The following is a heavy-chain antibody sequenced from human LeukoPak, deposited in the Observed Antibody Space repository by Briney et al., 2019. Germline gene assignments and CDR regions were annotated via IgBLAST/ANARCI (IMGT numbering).Heavy chain of an antibody. CDR1: GYSFTDYY. Sequence: ASVKVSCKASGYSFTDYYMHWVRQAPGQGLEWMGWINPNSRGTNYAQKFQGRVTMTRDTSISTAYMEVSRLRSDDTAVYSRARVRGMYIYGSAWYFDLWGQGTLVTVSS. D-gene: IGHD6-19*01. J-gene: IGHJ4*02. CDR2: INPNSRGT. CDR3: ARVRGMYIYGSAWYFDL. V-gene: IGHV1-2*02.